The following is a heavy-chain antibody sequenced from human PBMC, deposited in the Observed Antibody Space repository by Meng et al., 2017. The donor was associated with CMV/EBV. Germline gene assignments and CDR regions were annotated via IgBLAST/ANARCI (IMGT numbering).Heavy chain of an antibody. CDR2: INPNSGGT. V-gene: IGHV1-2*02. CDR3: ASSGDDFWSGYYQDY. Sequence: ASVKVSCKASGYTFTGYYTHWVRQAPGQGLEWMGWINPNSGGTNYAQKFQGRVTMTRDTSISTAYMELSRLRSDDTAVYYCASSGDDFWSGYYQDYWGQGTLVTVSS. D-gene: IGHD3-3*01. J-gene: IGHJ4*02. CDR1: GYTFTGYY.